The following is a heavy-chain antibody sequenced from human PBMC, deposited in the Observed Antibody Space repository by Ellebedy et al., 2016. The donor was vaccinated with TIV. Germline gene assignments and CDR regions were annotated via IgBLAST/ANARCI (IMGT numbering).Heavy chain of an antibody. V-gene: IGHV3-30*03. CDR3: ASSGGSCYSDYYYYGMDV. J-gene: IGHJ6*02. CDR2: ISYDGSNK. D-gene: IGHD2-15*01. Sequence: GGSLRLSCAASGFTFSSYWMSWVRQAPGKGLEWVAVISYDGSNKYYADSVKGRFTISRDNAKNSLYLQMNSLRAEDTAVYYCASSGGSCYSDYYYYGMDVWGQGTTVTVSS. CDR1: GFTFSSYW.